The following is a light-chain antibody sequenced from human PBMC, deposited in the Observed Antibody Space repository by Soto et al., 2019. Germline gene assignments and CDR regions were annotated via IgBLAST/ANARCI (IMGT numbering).Light chain of an antibody. CDR3: QQYDIWPPT. CDR2: GAS. V-gene: IGKV3D-15*01. CDR1: QSVSNN. Sequence: IVLTQSPGTLSLSPGERATLSCRASQSVSNNYLAWYQQKPGQAPRLLIYGASNRATGIPARFTGSGSGTEFILTISSLQSEDFAVYYCQQYDIWPPTFGQGTKVDIK. J-gene: IGKJ1*01.